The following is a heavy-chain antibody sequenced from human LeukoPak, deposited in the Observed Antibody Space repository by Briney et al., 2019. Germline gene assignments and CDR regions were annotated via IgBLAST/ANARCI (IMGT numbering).Heavy chain of an antibody. J-gene: IGHJ4*02. CDR3: ARVAGYCSTTSCYGYYFDS. D-gene: IGHD2-2*01. Sequence: PGGSLRLSCAASGFTFSNYYMTWIRQAPGKGPEWVSYITSSGGAIYYADSVKGRFTISRDNAKNSLYLQMNSLRAEDTAVYYCARVAGYCSTTSCYGYYFDSWGQGTLVTVSS. V-gene: IGHV3-11*04. CDR1: GFTFSNYY. CDR2: ITSSGGAI.